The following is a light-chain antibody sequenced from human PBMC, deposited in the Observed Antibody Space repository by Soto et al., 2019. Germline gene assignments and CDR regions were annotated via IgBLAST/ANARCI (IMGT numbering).Light chain of an antibody. V-gene: IGKV1-39*01. CDR2: AAS. J-gene: IGKJ1*01. CDR1: QTIGRS. CDR3: QQNSNTPWT. Sequence: DIQMTQSPPSQSASVGDRVTITCRTSQTIGRSLNWYQQKPGKAPKLLIYAASSLQSGVSSRFSGSGSGTDFTLTISSLQPEDFATYYCQQNSNTPWTFGQGTKADIK.